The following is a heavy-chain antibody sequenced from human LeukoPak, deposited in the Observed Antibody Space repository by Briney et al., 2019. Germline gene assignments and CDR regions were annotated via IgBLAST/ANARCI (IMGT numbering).Heavy chain of an antibody. V-gene: IGHV4-59*01. CDR3: ARSVSRQLVRGLYYFDY. CDR1: GGSISSYY. CDR2: IYYSGST. Sequence: PSETLSLTCTVSGGSISSYYWSWIRQPPGKGLEWIGYIYYSGSTNYDPSLKSRVTISVDTSKNQFSLKLSSVTAADTAVYYCARSVSRQLVRGLYYFDYWGQGTLVTVSS. J-gene: IGHJ4*02. D-gene: IGHD6-13*01.